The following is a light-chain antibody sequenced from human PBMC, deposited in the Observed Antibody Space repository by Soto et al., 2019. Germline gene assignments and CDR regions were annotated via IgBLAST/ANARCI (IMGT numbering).Light chain of an antibody. V-gene: IGKV3-15*01. Sequence: EMVMTPSPATVSESPGERATLSCRPSQSVSSNLAWYQQKPGQAPRLLIYGASTRATGIPARFSGSGSGTEFTLTISSLQSEDFAVYYCQQYNNWPGTFGQGTKV. CDR2: GAS. CDR3: QQYNNWPGT. J-gene: IGKJ1*01. CDR1: QSVSSN.